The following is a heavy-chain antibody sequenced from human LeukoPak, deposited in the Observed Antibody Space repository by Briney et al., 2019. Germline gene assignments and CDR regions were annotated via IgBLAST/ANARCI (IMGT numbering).Heavy chain of an antibody. Sequence: PGGSLRLSCAASGFTFSSNAMSWVRQAPGKGLEWVSAISGSGGSTYYADSVKGRFTISRDNSKSTLNLQMNSLRVEDTAVYYCAKGSSGWSRSMFDSWGQGTLVTVSS. CDR3: AKGSSGWSRSMFDS. V-gene: IGHV3-23*01. D-gene: IGHD6-19*01. CDR2: ISGSGGST. J-gene: IGHJ4*02. CDR1: GFTFSSNA.